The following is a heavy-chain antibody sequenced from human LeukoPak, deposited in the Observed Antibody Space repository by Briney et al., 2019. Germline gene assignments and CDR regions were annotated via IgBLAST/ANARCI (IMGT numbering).Heavy chain of an antibody. CDR2: IYYSGST. J-gene: IGHJ4*02. CDR3: ARVATGDYFDY. V-gene: IGHV4-59*01. D-gene: IGHD5-12*01. CDR1: GGSISTYY. Sequence: SETLSLTCTVSGGSISTYYWSWIRQPPGKGLEWIGYIYYSGSTNYNPSLKSRVTISVDTSKNQFSLKLSSVTAADTAVYYCARVATGDYFDYWGQGTLVTVSS.